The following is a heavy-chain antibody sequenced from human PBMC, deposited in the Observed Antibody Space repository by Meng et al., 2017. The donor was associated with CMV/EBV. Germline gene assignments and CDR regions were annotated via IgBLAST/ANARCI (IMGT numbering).Heavy chain of an antibody. CDR3: ARKITMVRGVISRESWFDY. D-gene: IGHD3-10*01. V-gene: IGHV4-34*01. CDR1: GGSFSGYY. J-gene: IGHJ4*02. CDR2: INHSGST. Sequence: WGSLRLSCAVYGGSFSGYYWSWIRQPPGKGLEWIGEINHSGSTNYNPSLKSRVTISVDTSKNQFSLKLSSVTAADTAVYYCARKITMVRGVISRESWFDYWGQGTLVTVSS.